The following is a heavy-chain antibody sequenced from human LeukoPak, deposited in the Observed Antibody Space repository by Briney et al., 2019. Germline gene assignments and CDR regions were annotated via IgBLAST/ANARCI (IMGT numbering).Heavy chain of an antibody. CDR3: ARSLPDCSGGSCYPHCFDY. J-gene: IGHJ4*02. Sequence: GESLKISCKGSGYSFTSYWIGWVRQMPGKGLEWMGIIYPGDSDTRYSPSFQGQVTISADKSISTAYLQWSSLKASDTAMYYCARSLPDCSGGSCYPHCFDYWGQGTLVTASS. D-gene: IGHD2-15*01. CDR1: GYSFTSYW. V-gene: IGHV5-51*01. CDR2: IYPGDSDT.